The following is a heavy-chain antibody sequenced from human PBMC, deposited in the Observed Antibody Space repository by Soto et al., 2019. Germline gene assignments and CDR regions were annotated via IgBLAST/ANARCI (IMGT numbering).Heavy chain of an antibody. CDR3: ASPARYCSRGSCLWEAFYYYMDV. D-gene: IGHD2-15*01. CDR1: GFTFSSYA. J-gene: IGHJ6*03. CDR2: ISGSGGST. V-gene: IGHV3-23*01. Sequence: PGGSLRLSCAASGFTFSSYAMSWVRQAPGKGLEWVSAISGSGGSTYYADSVKGRFTISRDNSKNTLYLQMNSLRAEDTAVYYCASPARYCSRGSCLWEAFYYYMDVWGKGTTVTVSS.